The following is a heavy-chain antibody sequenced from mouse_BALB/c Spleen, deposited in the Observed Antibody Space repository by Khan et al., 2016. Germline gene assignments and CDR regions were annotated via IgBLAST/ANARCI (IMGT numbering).Heavy chain of an antibody. CDR3: SSSYYINYDAMDY. Sequence: QVQLKQSGAELMKPGASVKISCKATGYTFSSYWIEWVKQRPGHGLEWIGEILPGSGTTNYNEKFKGKATFTADTSSNTAYMQLSSLTSEDSAVYSCSSSYYINYDAMDYWGQGTSVTVSS. CDR1: GYTFSSYW. D-gene: IGHD2-5*01. J-gene: IGHJ4*01. CDR2: ILPGSGTT. V-gene: IGHV1-9*01.